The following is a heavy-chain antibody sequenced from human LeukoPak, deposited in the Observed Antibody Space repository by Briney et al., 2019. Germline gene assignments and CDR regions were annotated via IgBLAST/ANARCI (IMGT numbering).Heavy chain of an antibody. CDR3: ARDQEGFDY. CDR1: GYTFTSNY. CDR2: IYPRDGST. V-gene: IGHV1-46*01. J-gene: IGHJ4*02. Sequence: ASVKVSCKASGYTFTSNYIHWVRQVPGQGLEWMGMIYPRDGSTSYAQKFQGRVTVTRDTSTSTVHMELSGLRSEDTAVYYCARDQEGFDYWGQGTLVTASS.